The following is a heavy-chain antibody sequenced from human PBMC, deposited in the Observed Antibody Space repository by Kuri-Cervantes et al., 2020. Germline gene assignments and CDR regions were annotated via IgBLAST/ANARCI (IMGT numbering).Heavy chain of an antibody. V-gene: IGHV3-48*03. CDR3: VRGRYMYEY. CDR2: ISTSGKTI. CDR1: GFTFYSYA. Sequence: GGSLRPSCEASGFTFYSYALTWIRQAPGKGLEWVSHISTSGKTISYANSVKGRFTISRDNAKNSLYLQMNSLRGEDTAVYYCVRGRYMYEYWGQGTLVTVSS. J-gene: IGHJ4*02. D-gene: IGHD1-14*01.